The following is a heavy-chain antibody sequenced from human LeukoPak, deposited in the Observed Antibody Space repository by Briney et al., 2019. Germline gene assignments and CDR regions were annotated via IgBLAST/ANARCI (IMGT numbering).Heavy chain of an antibody. J-gene: IGHJ4*02. V-gene: IGHV3-7*01. CDR3: ARDIAAPGLFFDY. D-gene: IGHD6-13*01. Sequence: GGSLRLSCAASGFTLSSYWMSWVRQAPGKGLEWVANIKYDGSEIDYADSVKGRFTISRDNAKNSLYLQMNSLRAEDTAVYYCARDIAAPGLFFDYWGQGTLVTVSS. CDR2: IKYDGSEI. CDR1: GFTLSSYW.